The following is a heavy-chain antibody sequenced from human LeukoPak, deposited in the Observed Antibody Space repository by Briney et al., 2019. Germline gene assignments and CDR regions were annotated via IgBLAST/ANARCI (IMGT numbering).Heavy chain of an antibody. V-gene: IGHV3-53*01. D-gene: IGHD4-11*01. Sequence: GGSLRLSCAASGFTFSGNYMSWVRQAPGKGLEWVSVIYSGGSTYYADSVKGRFTISRDNSKNTLYLQMNSLRAEDTAVYYCAREDYSQAYFDYWGQGTLVTVSS. CDR3: AREDYSQAYFDY. CDR2: IYSGGST. CDR1: GFTFSGNY. J-gene: IGHJ4*02.